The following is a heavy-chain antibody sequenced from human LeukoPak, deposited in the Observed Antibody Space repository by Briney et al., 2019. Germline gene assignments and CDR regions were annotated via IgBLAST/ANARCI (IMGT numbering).Heavy chain of an antibody. J-gene: IGHJ5*02. CDR1: GFTFSSYS. D-gene: IGHD1-14*01. CDR3: ARGPVSGWFDP. V-gene: IGHV3-21*04. CDR2: ITASSTST. Sequence: GGSLRLSCAASGFTFSSYSMNWVRQAPGKGLEWVSSITASSTSTYYADSVKGRFTISRDNAKNSLYLQMNNLRVDDTAVYYCARGPVSGWFDPWGQGTLVTVSS.